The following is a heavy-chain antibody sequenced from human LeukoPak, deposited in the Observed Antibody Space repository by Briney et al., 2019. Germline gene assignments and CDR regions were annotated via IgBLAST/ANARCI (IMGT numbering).Heavy chain of an antibody. CDR3: ARIHGRSGSDY. V-gene: IGHV2-70*11. CDR1: GFSLSTSGMC. CDR2: IDWDDDK. Sequence: ESGPALVKPTQTLTLTCTFSGFSLSTSGMCVSWIRQPPGKALEWLARIDWDDDKYYSTSLETRLTISKDTSKNQVVLTMTNMDPVDTATYYCARIHGRSGSDYWGQGTLVTVSS. D-gene: IGHD6-19*01. J-gene: IGHJ4*02.